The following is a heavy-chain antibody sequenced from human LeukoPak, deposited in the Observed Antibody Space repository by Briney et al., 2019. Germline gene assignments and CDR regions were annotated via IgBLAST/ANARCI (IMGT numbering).Heavy chain of an antibody. CDR1: GYIYNSYW. V-gene: IGHV5-51*01. J-gene: IGHJ3*02. CDR3: ARHGRITWSHDALYI. D-gene: IGHD6-13*01. Sequence: GESLKISCKGTGYIYNSYWTGWVGQMPGKGLEWMGIIYPGDFDTRYSPSFQGQVTISADKSISTAYLQWSSLKASDTAMYYCARHGRITWSHDALYIWGGGTMVTVSS. CDR2: IYPGDFDT.